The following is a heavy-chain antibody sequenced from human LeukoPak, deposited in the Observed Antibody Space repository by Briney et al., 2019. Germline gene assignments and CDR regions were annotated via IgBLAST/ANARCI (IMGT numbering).Heavy chain of an antibody. J-gene: IGHJ6*03. CDR2: FYSSGST. V-gene: IGHV4-4*07. D-gene: IGHD1-14*01. CDR1: GGSMSDYY. CDR3: ASEGMRDYYYYIMDV. Sequence: PSETLSLTCTVSGGSMSDYYWSWIRQPAGKGLEWIGRFYSSGSTNYNPSLKSRVTLSVDISKNQFSLNLSSVTAADTAVYYCASEGMRDYYYYIMDVWGKGTTVTISS.